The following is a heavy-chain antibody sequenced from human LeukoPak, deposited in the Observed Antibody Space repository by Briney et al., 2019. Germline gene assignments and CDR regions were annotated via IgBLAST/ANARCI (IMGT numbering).Heavy chain of an antibody. J-gene: IGHJ5*01. CDR1: GYTFTSYW. Sequence: GESLKISCKGSGYTFTSYWIGWVRQMPGKGLEWMGIIYPGDSDTRYSPSFQDQVTISADKSISTAYLQWSSLKASDTSMYYCARLKDDYIIDSWGQGTLVTVSS. V-gene: IGHV5-51*01. D-gene: IGHD5-24*01. CDR3: ARLKDDYIIDS. CDR2: IYPGDSDT.